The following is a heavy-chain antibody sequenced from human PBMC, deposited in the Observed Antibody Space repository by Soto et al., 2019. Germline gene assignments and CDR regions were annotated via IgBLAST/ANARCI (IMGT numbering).Heavy chain of an antibody. Sequence: GGSLRLSCAASGFTFSSYAMSWVRQAPGKGLEWVSAISGSGGSTYYADSAKGRFTISRDNSKNTLYLQMNSLRAEDTAVYYCAKGGYCSSTSCYGTYYFDYWGQGTLVTVSS. CDR3: AKGGYCSSTSCYGTYYFDY. CDR1: GFTFSSYA. CDR2: ISGSGGST. V-gene: IGHV3-23*01. J-gene: IGHJ4*02. D-gene: IGHD2-2*01.